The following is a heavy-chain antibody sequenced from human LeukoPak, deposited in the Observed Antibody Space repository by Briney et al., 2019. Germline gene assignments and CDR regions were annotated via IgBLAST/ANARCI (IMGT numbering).Heavy chain of an antibody. Sequence: PGGSLRLSCVASGFTFSSNALTWVRQAPGKGLECVSVISGSGGTTHYADSVKGRFSISRDNSKNTLYLQMNSLRAEDTAVYYCAKGRIDYPWYLDYWDQGTLSPSPQ. CDR3: AKGRIDYPWYLDY. V-gene: IGHV3-23*01. J-gene: IGHJ4*02. CDR2: ISGSGGTT. D-gene: IGHD4-11*01. CDR1: GFTFSSNA.